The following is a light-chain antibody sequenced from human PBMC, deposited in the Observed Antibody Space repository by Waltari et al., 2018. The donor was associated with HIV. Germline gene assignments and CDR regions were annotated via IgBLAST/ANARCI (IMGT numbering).Light chain of an antibody. Sequence: QSALTQPPSASGSAGQSVTISCTGTSSDVGGYNYVSWYQQHPGKAPKLMIFEVSKRPSGVPDRFSGSKSGNTASLTVSGLQAEDEADYFCSSYAGSNNWVFGGGTKLTVI. J-gene: IGLJ2*01. CDR2: EVS. CDR1: SSDVGGYNY. CDR3: SSYAGSNNWV. V-gene: IGLV2-8*01.